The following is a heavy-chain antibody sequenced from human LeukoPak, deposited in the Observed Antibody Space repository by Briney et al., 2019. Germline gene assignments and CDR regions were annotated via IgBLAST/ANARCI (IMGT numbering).Heavy chain of an antibody. CDR1: GGSISNSNYY. V-gene: IGHV4-39*01. CDR2: INYGGTT. CDR3: ARYVVYGSGKYYFDY. D-gene: IGHD3-10*01. Sequence: PSETLSLTCTVSGGSISNSNYYWSWIRQPPGKELEWIASINYGGTTYYNPSLKRRVTISVDTSKSQFSLRLSSVTAADTAVYLCARYVVYGSGKYYFDYWGQGSLVTVSS. J-gene: IGHJ4*02.